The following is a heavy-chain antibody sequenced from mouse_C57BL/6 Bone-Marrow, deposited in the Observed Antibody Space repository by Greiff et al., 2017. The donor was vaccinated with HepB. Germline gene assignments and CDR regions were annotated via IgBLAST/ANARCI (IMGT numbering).Heavy chain of an antibody. D-gene: IGHD1-1*01. CDR2: IYPGSGNT. CDR1: GYTFTDYY. V-gene: IGHV1-76*01. J-gene: IGHJ1*03. CDR3: ARLDLLLRYEYFDV. Sequence: VQLQQSGAELVRPGASVKLSCKASGYTFTDYYINWVKQRPGQGLEWIARIYPGSGNTYYNEKFKGKATLTAEKSSSTAYMQLSSLTSEDSAVYFCARLDLLLRYEYFDVWGTGTTVTVSS.